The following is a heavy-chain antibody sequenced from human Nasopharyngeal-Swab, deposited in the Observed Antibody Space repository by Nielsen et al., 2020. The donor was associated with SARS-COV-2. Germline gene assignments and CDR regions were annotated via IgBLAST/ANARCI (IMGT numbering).Heavy chain of an antibody. V-gene: IGHV3-30*03. Sequence: GESLKISCAASGFTFSSYGMHWVRQAPGKGLEWVAVISYDGSNKYYADSVKGRFTISRDNAKNSLYLQMNSLRAEDTAVYYCARDWDRSIFDYWGQGTLVTVSP. D-gene: IGHD3-3*02. CDR2: ISYDGSNK. CDR3: ARDWDRSIFDY. J-gene: IGHJ4*02. CDR1: GFTFSSYG.